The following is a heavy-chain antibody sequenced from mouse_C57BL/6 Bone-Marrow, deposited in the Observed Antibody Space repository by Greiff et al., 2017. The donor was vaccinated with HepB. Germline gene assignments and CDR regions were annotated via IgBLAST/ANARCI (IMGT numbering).Heavy chain of an antibody. CDR1: GYTFTSYW. V-gene: IGHV1-50*01. CDR2: IDPSDSYT. Sequence: VQLQESGAELVKPGASVKLSCKASGYTFTSYWMQWVKQRPGQGLEWIGEIDPSDSYTNYNQKFKGKATLTVDTSSSTAYMQLSSLTSEDSAVYYCARGGRRDYAMDYWGQGTSVTVSS. CDR3: ARGGRRDYAMDY. J-gene: IGHJ4*01.